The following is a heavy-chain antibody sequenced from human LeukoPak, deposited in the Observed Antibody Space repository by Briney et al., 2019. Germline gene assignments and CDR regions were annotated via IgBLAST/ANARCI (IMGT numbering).Heavy chain of an antibody. CDR2: INPNSGNT. V-gene: IGHV1-8*02. J-gene: IGHJ5*02. CDR3: ARALIAAVGTFDP. CDR1: GYTFTGYY. D-gene: IGHD6-13*01. Sequence: ASVKVSCKASGYTFTGYYMHWVRQAPGQGLEWMGWINPNSGNTGYAQKFQGRVTMTRNTSISTAYMELSSLRSEDTAVYYCARALIAAVGTFDPWGQGTLVTVSS.